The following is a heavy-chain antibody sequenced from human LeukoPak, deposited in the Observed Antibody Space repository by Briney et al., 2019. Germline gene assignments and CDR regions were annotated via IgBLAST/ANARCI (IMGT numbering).Heavy chain of an antibody. D-gene: IGHD3-22*01. Sequence: PSETLSLTCTVSGGSISSGSYYWSWIRQPAGKGLEWIGRIYSSGSTNYNPSLKSRVTISVDTSKNQFSLKLSSVTAADTAVYYCARRAPYYYDSSGYNPWGQGTLVTVSS. J-gene: IGHJ5*02. CDR1: GGSISSGSYY. V-gene: IGHV4-61*02. CDR2: IYSSGST. CDR3: ARRAPYYYDSSGYNP.